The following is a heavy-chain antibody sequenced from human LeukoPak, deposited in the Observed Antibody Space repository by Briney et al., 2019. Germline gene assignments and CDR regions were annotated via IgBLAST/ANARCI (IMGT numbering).Heavy chain of an antibody. CDR1: GGSFSGYY. D-gene: IGHD2-15*01. J-gene: IGHJ4*02. CDR2: INHRGST. CDR3: ASGGWYRGY. Sequence: SETLSLTCAVYGGSFSGYYWTWIRQTPGKGLEGIGEINHRGSTNYNPSLESRVTISVDTSKNHFSLDLTSVTAADTAVYYCASGGWYRGYWGQGTLVTVSS. V-gene: IGHV4-34*01.